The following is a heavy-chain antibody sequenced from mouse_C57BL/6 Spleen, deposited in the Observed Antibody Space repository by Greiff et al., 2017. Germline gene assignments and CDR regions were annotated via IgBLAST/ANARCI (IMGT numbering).Heavy chain of an antibody. CDR3: ARHGSRTYWYFDV. J-gene: IGHJ1*03. V-gene: IGHV1-69*01. Sequence: QVQLQQPGAELVMPGASVKLSCKASGYTFTSYWMHWVKQRPGQGLEWIGEIDPSDSYTNYNQKFKGKSTLTVDKSSSTAYMQLSSLTSEDSAVYYCARHGSRTYWYFDVWGTGTTVTVSS. CDR2: IDPSDSYT. CDR1: GYTFTSYW. D-gene: IGHD1-1*01.